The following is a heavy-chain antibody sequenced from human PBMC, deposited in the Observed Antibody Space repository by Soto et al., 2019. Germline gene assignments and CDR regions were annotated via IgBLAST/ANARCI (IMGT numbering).Heavy chain of an antibody. J-gene: IGHJ5*02. D-gene: IGHD4-17*01. CDR1: GYTFTSYG. Sequence: VASVKVSCKASGYTFTSYGISWVRQAPGQGLEWMGWISAYNGNTNYAQKLQGRVTMTTDTSTSTAYMELRSLRSDDTAVYYCARGASVTDHGEVDPWGQGTLVTVSS. V-gene: IGHV1-18*04. CDR3: ARGASVTDHGEVDP. CDR2: ISAYNGNT.